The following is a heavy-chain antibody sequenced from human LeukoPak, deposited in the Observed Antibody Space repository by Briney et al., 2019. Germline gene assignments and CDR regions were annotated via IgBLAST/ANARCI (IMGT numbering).Heavy chain of an antibody. CDR2: INPNSGGT. J-gene: IGHJ3*02. CDR1: GYTFTGYY. Sequence: ASVKVSCKASGYTFTGYYMHWVRQAPGQGLEWMGWINPNSGGTNYAQKFQGRVTMTRDTSISTAYMELSRLRSDDTAVYYCARSSGSYSGDAFDIWGQGTMVTVSS. V-gene: IGHV1-2*02. CDR3: ARSSGSYSGDAFDI. D-gene: IGHD1-26*01.